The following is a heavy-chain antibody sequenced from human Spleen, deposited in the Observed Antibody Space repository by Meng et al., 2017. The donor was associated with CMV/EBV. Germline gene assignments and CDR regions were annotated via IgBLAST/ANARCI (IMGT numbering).Heavy chain of an antibody. Sequence: GGSLRLSCAASGFTFSSYSMNWVRQAPGKGLEWVSSISSSSSYIYYADSVKGRFTISRDNAENSLYLQMNSLRAEDTAVYYCARDSLVGATEGDFDYWGQGTLVTVSS. D-gene: IGHD1-26*01. V-gene: IGHV3-21*01. CDR1: GFTFSSYS. CDR2: ISSSSSYI. CDR3: ARDSLVGATEGDFDY. J-gene: IGHJ4*02.